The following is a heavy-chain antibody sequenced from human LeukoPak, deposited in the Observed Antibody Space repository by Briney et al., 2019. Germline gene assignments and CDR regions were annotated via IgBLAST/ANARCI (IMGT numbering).Heavy chain of an antibody. V-gene: IGHV3-23*01. Sequence: PGGSLRLSCAASGFTFSSYAMSWVRQAPGKGLEWVSAIRGSGDRTHYADSVKGRFTISRDNSKNTLYLQMNSLRAEDTAVYYCAKVSDIVVVPAAIRFDPWGQGTLVTVSS. CDR1: GFTFSSYA. J-gene: IGHJ5*02. CDR3: AKVSDIVVVPAAIRFDP. CDR2: IRGSGDRT. D-gene: IGHD2-2*02.